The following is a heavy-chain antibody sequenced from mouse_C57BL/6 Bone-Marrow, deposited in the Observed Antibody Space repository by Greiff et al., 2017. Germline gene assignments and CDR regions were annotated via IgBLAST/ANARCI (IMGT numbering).Heavy chain of an antibody. J-gene: IGHJ4*01. D-gene: IGHD1-1*01. CDR3: ARRTVVDTRAMDY. V-gene: IGHV1-78*01. CDR1: GYTFTDHT. CDR2: IFPRAGST. Sequence: QVQLQQSDAELVKPGASVKISCKVSGYTFTDHTIHWMKQRPEPGLEWIGYIFPRAGSTKYNEKFKGTATLTADKSSSTAYMQLNSLTSEDSAVYFCARRTVVDTRAMDYWGQGTSVTVSS.